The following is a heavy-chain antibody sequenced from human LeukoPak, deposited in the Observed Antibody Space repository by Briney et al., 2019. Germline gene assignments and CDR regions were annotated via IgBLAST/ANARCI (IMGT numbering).Heavy chain of an antibody. CDR2: INGDGTTT. D-gene: IGHD3-22*01. CDR3: ATGNYYDSRGYYTFGH. CDR1: GFTFNKYW. J-gene: IGHJ4*02. Sequence: GGSLRLSCAASGFTFNKYWMHWVRQAPGKGLGWVSRINGDGTTTSYADSVKGGFTMSRDNAKNTLYLQMSGLRAEDTAVYYCATGNYYDSRGYYTFGHWGQGTLVTVSS. V-gene: IGHV3-74*01.